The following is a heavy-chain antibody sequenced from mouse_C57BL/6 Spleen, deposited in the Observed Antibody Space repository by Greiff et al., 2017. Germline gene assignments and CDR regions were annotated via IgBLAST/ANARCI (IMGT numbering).Heavy chain of an antibody. D-gene: IGHD1-1*01. V-gene: IGHV1-42*01. Sequence: EVQLKESGPELVKPGASVKISCKASGYSFTGYYMNWVKQSPEKSLEWIGEINPSTGGTTYNQKFKAKATLTVDKSSSTAYMQLKSLTSEDSAVYYCAPVTTVVADYYAMDYWGQGTSVTVSS. CDR1: GYSFTGYY. J-gene: IGHJ4*01. CDR2: INPSTGGT. CDR3: APVTTVVADYYAMDY.